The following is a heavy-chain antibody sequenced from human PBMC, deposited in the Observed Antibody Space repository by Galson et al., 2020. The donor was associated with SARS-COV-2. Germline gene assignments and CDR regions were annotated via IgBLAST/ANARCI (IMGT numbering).Heavy chain of an antibody. CDR1: GFTFSSYA. J-gene: IGHJ3*02. CDR2: ISGSGGST. D-gene: IGHD3-16*02. Sequence: GGSLSLSCAASGFTFSSYALSWVRQAPGKGLEWVSAISGSGGSTYYADSVKGRFTISRDNSKNTLYLQMNSLRAEDTAVYYCAKDLEYYDYIWGSYRWGAFDIWGQGTMVTVSS. V-gene: IGHV3-23*01. CDR3: AKDLEYYDYIWGSYRWGAFDI.